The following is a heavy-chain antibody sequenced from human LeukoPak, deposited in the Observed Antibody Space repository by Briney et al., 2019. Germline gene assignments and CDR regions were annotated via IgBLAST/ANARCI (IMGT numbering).Heavy chain of an antibody. J-gene: IGHJ5*02. CDR3: ARDPPLAAADP. CDR2: IYYSGST. CDR1: GGSISSSSYY. V-gene: IGHV4-39*07. D-gene: IGHD6-13*01. Sequence: TSETLSLTCTVSGGSISSSSYYWGWIRQPPGKGLEWIGSIYYSGSTYYNPSLKSRVTISVDTSKNQFSLKLSSVTAADTAVYYCARDPPLAAADPWGQGTLVTVSS.